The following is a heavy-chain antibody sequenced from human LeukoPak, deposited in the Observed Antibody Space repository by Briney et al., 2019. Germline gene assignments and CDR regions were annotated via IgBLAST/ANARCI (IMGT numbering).Heavy chain of an antibody. D-gene: IGHD6-19*01. J-gene: IGHJ6*02. CDR2: INPNSGGT. V-gene: IGHV1-2*04. Sequence: ASVKVSCKASGYTFTGYYMHWVRQAPGQGLEWMGWINPNSGGTNYAQKFQGWVTMTRDTSISTAYMELSRLRSDDTAVYYCASDSVAADYYYYGMDVWGQGTTVTVSS. CDR1: GYTFTGYY. CDR3: ASDSVAADYYYYGMDV.